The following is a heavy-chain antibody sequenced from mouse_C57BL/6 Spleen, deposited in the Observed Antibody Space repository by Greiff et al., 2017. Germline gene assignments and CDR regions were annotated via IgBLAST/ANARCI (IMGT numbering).Heavy chain of an antibody. Sequence: VKQRPGQGLEWIGRIHPSDSDTNYNQKFKGKATLTVDKSSSTAYMQLSSLTSEDSAVYYCAICRYYDRYYAMDYWGQGTSVTVSS. D-gene: IGHD2-4*01. CDR3: AICRYYDRYYAMDY. V-gene: IGHV1-74*01. J-gene: IGHJ4*01. CDR2: IHPSDSDT.